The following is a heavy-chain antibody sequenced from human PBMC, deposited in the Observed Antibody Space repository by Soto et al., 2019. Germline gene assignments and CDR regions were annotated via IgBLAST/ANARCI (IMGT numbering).Heavy chain of an antibody. V-gene: IGHV4-59*08. Sequence: PPETLSLTCTVSGGSISSQYWSWIRQPPGKGLEWIGYIYYSGSTNYNPSLKSRVTISVDTSKNQFSLKLSSVTAADTAVYYCARRYSSAFDIWGQGTMVT. D-gene: IGHD6-13*01. J-gene: IGHJ3*02. CDR2: IYYSGST. CDR3: ARRYSSAFDI. CDR1: GGSISSQY.